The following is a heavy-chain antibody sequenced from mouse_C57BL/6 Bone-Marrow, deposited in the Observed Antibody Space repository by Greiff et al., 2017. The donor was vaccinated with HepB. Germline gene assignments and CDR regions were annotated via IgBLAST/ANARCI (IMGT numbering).Heavy chain of an antibody. V-gene: IGHV5-6*01. Sequence: EVLLVESGGDLVKPGGSLKLSCAASGFTFSSYGMSWVRQTPDKRLEWVATISSGGSYTYYPDSVKGRFTISRDNAKNTLYLQRSSLMSEDTAMYYWARLGVITTIAYYFDYWGRGTTLTVSS. J-gene: IGHJ2*01. D-gene: IGHD1-1*01. CDR2: ISSGGSYT. CDR3: ARLGVITTIAYYFDY. CDR1: GFTFSSYG.